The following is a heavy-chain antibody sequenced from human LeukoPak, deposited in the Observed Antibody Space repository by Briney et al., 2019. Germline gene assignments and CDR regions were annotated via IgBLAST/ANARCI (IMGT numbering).Heavy chain of an antibody. V-gene: IGHV4-59*01. CDR3: ARKDGDY. CDR2: IYNSGST. CDR1: GGSISSYH. D-gene: IGHD2-15*01. Sequence: SETLSLTCTVSGGSISSYHWSWIRQPPVKGLEWIGYIYNSGSTNYNPSLKSRVTISVDTSKNQVSLKLSSVTAADTAVYYCARKDGDYWGQGILVTVSS. J-gene: IGHJ4*02.